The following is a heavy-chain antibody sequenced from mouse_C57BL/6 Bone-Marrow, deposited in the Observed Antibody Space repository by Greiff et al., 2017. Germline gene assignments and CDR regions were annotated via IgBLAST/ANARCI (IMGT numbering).Heavy chain of an antibody. CDR1: GYTFTSYW. CDR2: IDPSDSET. CDR3: ARDRYYYGSSLWYFDV. V-gene: IGHV1-52*01. Sequence: QVQLQQPGAELVRPGSSVKLSCKASGYTFTSYWMHWVKQRPIQGLEWIGNIDPSDSETHYNQKFKDKATLTVDKSSSTAYMQLISLTSEDSAVYYCARDRYYYGSSLWYFDVWGTGTTVTVSS. J-gene: IGHJ1*03. D-gene: IGHD1-1*01.